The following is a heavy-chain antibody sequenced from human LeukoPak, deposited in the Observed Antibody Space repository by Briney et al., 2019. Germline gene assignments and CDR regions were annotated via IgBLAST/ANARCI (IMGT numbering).Heavy chain of an antibody. CDR1: GFTFSGSA. CDR3: ARAGYDFWSGHAYFDY. V-gene: IGHV3-30-3*01. CDR2: ISYDGSNK. D-gene: IGHD3-3*01. J-gene: IGHJ4*02. Sequence: GGSLRLSCVVSGFTFSGSAVHWVRQAPGKGLEWVAVISYDGSNKYYADSVKGRFTISRDNSKNTLYLQMNSLRAEDTAVYYCARAGYDFWSGHAYFDYWGQGTLVTVSS.